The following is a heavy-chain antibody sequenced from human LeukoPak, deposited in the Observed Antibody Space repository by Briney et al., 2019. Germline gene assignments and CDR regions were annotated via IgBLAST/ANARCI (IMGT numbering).Heavy chain of an antibody. D-gene: IGHD5-18*01. V-gene: IGHV3-7*01. J-gene: IGHJ6*04. CDR3: ARDDGYSYGYTDYYYYGMDV. CDR2: IKQDGSEK. Sequence: GGSLRLSCAASGFTFSSYWMSWVRQAPGKGLEWVANIKQDGSEKYYVDSVKGRFTISRDNAKNSLYLQMNSLRAEDTAVYYCARDDGYSYGYTDYYYYGMDVWGKGTTVTVSS. CDR1: GFTFSSYW.